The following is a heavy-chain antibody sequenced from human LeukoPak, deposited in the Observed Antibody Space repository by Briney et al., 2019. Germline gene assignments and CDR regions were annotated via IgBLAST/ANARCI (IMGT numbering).Heavy chain of an antibody. V-gene: IGHV4-4*07. D-gene: IGHD1-1*01. CDR1: GGSISTYY. Sequence: PSETLSVTCTVCGGSISTYYWSWIRQPAGKGLEWIGRIYTSGSTNYNPSLKSRVTISVDMSKNQFSLKLSSVTAADTAVYYCARTTGGRYFGGYYFDYWGQGTLVTVSS. CDR2: IYTSGST. CDR3: ARTTGGRYFGGYYFDY. J-gene: IGHJ4*02.